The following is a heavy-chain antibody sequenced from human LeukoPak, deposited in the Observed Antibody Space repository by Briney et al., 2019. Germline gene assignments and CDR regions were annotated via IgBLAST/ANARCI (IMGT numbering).Heavy chain of an antibody. J-gene: IGHJ4*02. V-gene: IGHV3-33*08. CDR1: GFTFSSHW. Sequence: GGSLRLSCAASGFTFSSHWMHWVRQAPGKGLEWVAVIWYDGSNKYYADSVKGRFTISRDNSKNTLYLQMNSLRAEDTAVYYCARGEATAGTKFDYWGQGTLVTVSS. CDR2: IWYDGSNK. CDR3: ARGEATAGTKFDY. D-gene: IGHD6-13*01.